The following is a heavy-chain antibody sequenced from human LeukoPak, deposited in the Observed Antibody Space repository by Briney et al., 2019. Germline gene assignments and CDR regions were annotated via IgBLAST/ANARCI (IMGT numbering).Heavy chain of an antibody. J-gene: IGHJ6*02. CDR2: ISGSGGST. CDR3: AKIRACTATSCYRTYGMDV. V-gene: IGHV3-23*01. D-gene: IGHD2-2*01. Sequence: PGGSLRLSCAASGFTFSSYAMSWVRQAPGKGLEWVSAISGSGGSTYYADSVKGRFTISRDTSKNTLYLQMNSLRAEDTAVYYRAKIRACTATSCYRTYGMDVWGQGTTVTVSS. CDR1: GFTFSSYA.